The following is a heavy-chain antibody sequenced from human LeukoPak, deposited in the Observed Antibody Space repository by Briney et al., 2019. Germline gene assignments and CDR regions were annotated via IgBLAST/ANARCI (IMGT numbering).Heavy chain of an antibody. D-gene: IGHD3-3*01. Sequence: GGSLRLSCAASGFNFFSYAMHWVRQAPGKGLEWVAVMSFDGGSTEYADSVKGRFTISRDNSKNTLYLQMNSLRAEDTAVYYCATRITIFGVAQYWGQGTLVTVSS. CDR3: ATRITIFGVAQY. CDR2: MSFDGGST. V-gene: IGHV3-30-3*01. CDR1: GFNFFSYA. J-gene: IGHJ4*02.